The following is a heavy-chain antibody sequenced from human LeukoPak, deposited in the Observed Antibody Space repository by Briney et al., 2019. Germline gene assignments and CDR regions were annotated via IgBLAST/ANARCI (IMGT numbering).Heavy chain of an antibody. V-gene: IGHV1-69*04. CDR3: ARRGGNHYDILTAYENENWFDP. CDR2: IIPILGIA. CDR1: GGTFRSYA. Sequence: AASVKVSCKASGGTFRSYAISWVRHAPGQGLEWMGRIIPILGIANYAQKFQGRVTITADKSTSTAYMELSSLRSEDTAVYYCARRGGNHYDILTAYENENWFDPWGQGTLVTVSS. J-gene: IGHJ5*02. D-gene: IGHD3-9*01.